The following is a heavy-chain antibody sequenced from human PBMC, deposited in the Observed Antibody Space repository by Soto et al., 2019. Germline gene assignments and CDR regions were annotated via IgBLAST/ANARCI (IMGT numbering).Heavy chain of an antibody. D-gene: IGHD6-6*01. V-gene: IGHV3-23*01. CDR1: GFTFSSYA. CDR3: AKDLIGSSSVPLDLTFGFDY. Sequence: GGSLRLSCGASGFTFSSYAMSWVRQAPGKGLEWVSAISGSGGSTYYADSLKGRFTISRDNSKNTLYPQMNSLRAEDTAVYYCAKDLIGSSSVPLDLTFGFDYWGQGTLVTVSS. CDR2: ISGSGGST. J-gene: IGHJ4*02.